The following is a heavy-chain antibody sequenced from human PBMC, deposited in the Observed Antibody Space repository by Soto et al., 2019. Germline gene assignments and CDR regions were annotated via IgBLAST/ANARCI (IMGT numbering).Heavy chain of an antibody. CDR2: INAGNGNT. V-gene: IGHV1-3*01. J-gene: IGHJ4*02. CDR3: ARDRTLELSSGWSAFDY. CDR1: GYTFTSYA. Sequence: ASVKVSCKASGYTFTSYAMHWVRQAPGQRLEWMGWINAGNGNTKYSQKLQGRVTITRDTSASTAYMELSSLRSEDTAVYYCARDRTLELSSGWSAFDYWGQGTLVTVSS. D-gene: IGHD6-19*01.